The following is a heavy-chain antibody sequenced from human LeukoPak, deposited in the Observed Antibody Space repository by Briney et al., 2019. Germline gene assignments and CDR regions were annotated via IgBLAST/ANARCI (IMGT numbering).Heavy chain of an antibody. CDR3: ARGHQGAYDFWSGYVGVWFDP. Sequence: SETLSLTCAVYGGSFSGYYWSWIRQPPGKGLEWIGEINHSGSTNYSPSLKGRVTISVDPSKNQFSLKLSSVTAADTAVYYCARGHQGAYDFWSGYVGVWFDPWGQGTLVTVSS. D-gene: IGHD3-3*01. CDR1: GGSFSGYY. CDR2: INHSGST. J-gene: IGHJ5*02. V-gene: IGHV4-34*01.